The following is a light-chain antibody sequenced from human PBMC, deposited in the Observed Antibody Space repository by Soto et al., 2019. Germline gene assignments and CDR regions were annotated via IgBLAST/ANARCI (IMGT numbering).Light chain of an antibody. J-gene: IGKJ3*01. CDR3: QQSYSTPFT. CDR2: WAS. Sequence: DIVMTQSPDSLSVSLGERATINCKSSQTVFHTSYNKDFLAWYQQKAGQPPKLLFYWASTRESGVPARFSGGGSGTDFSLTISSLQPEDFATYYCQQSYSTPFTFGPGTKVDIK. V-gene: IGKV4-1*01. CDR1: QTVFHTSYNKDF.